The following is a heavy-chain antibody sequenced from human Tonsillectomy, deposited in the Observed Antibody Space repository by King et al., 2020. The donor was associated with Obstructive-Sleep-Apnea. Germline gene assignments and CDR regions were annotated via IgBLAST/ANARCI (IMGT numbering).Heavy chain of an antibody. D-gene: IGHD6-19*01. J-gene: IGHJ6*02. V-gene: IGHV4-59*01. Sequence: MQLQESGPGLVKPSETLSLTCTVSGCSIISYSWTWIRQPPGKGLEWIGHVYYSGSTNYKPSLKSRVTISADTSKNQFSLKLSSVTAADTGVYYCARGTGWYGVDVWGQGTTVTVSS. CDR2: VYYSGST. CDR3: ARGTGWYGVDV. CDR1: GCSIISYS.